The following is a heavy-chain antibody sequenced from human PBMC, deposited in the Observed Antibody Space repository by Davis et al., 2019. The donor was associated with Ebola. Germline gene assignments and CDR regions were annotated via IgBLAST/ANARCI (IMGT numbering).Heavy chain of an antibody. Sequence: PSETLSLTCTVSGGSISTYYWSWIRQPPGKGLEWIGEINHSGSTNYNPSLKSRVTISVDTSKNQFSLKLSSVTAADTAVYYCARGPRMGSSSWYKRFDPWGQGTLVTVSS. CDR1: GGSISTYY. CDR3: ARGPRMGSSSWYKRFDP. CDR2: INHSGST. J-gene: IGHJ5*02. V-gene: IGHV4-34*01. D-gene: IGHD6-13*01.